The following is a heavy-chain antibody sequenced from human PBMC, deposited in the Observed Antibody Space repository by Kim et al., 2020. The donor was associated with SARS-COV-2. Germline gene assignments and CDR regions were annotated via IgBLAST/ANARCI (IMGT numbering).Heavy chain of an antibody. D-gene: IGHD3-10*01. CDR1: GYTFTSYA. Sequence: ASVKVSCKASGYTFTSYAMHWVRQAPGQRLEWMGWINAGNGNTKYSQKFQGRVTITRDTSASTAYMELSSMRSEDTAVYYCARGPPMVRGVYFDYWGQGTLVTVSS. CDR3: ARGPPMVRGVYFDY. J-gene: IGHJ4*02. CDR2: INAGNGNT. V-gene: IGHV1-3*01.